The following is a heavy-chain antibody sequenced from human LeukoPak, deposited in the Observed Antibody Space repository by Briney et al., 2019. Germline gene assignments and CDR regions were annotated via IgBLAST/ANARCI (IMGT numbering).Heavy chain of an antibody. Sequence: PGGSLRLSCAASGFTFSSYGMSWVRQAPGKGLEWASSISSSSSYIYYADSVKGRFTISRDNAKNSLYLQMNSLRAEDTAVYYCARSWFGELSRPDYWGQGTLVTVSS. J-gene: IGHJ4*02. CDR1: GFTFSSYG. CDR3: ARSWFGELSRPDY. CDR2: ISSSSSYI. V-gene: IGHV3-21*01. D-gene: IGHD3-10*01.